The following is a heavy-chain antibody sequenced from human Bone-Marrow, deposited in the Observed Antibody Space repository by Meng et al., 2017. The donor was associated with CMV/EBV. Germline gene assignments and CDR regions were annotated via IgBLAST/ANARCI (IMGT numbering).Heavy chain of an antibody. D-gene: IGHD1-26*01. CDR3: TGWGTKWDIDY. CDR1: GYTFGDCA. CDR2: IRSKTCGGTT. Sequence: GGSLRLSCLVSGYTFGDCALGWVRQAPGKGLVWIGFIRSKTCGGTTEYAASVRGRFTVSRDDSKSMASLQMHSLRAEDTAIYYCTGWGTKWDIDYWGQGTLVTVSS. V-gene: IGHV3-49*04. J-gene: IGHJ4*02.